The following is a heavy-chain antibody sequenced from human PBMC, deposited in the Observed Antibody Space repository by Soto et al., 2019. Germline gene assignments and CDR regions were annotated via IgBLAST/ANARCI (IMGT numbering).Heavy chain of an antibody. CDR1: GFTFSSYA. CDR3: AKGVEYSSSDLYYYYYYGMDV. D-gene: IGHD6-6*01. V-gene: IGHV3-23*01. CDR2: ISGSGGST. J-gene: IGHJ6*02. Sequence: GSLRLSCAASGFTFSSYAMSWVRQAPGKGLEWVSAISGSGGSTYYADSVKGRFTISRDNSKNTLYLQMNSLRAEDTAVYYCAKGVEYSSSDLYYYYYYGMDVWGQGTTVTVSS.